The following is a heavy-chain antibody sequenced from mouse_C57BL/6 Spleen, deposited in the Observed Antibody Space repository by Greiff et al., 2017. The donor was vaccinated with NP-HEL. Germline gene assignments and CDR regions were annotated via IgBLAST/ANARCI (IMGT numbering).Heavy chain of an antibody. CDR1: GYTFTDYY. CDR2: INPYNGGT. J-gene: IGHJ2*01. V-gene: IGHV1-19*01. CDR3: ARGGDDYDVFDY. Sequence: EVQLQQSGPVLVKPGASVKMSCKASGYTFTDYYMNWVKQSPGKSLEWIGVINPYNGGTSYNQKFKGKATLTVDKSSSTAYMELNSLTSEDSAVYYCARGGDDYDVFDYWGQGTTLTVSS. D-gene: IGHD2-4*01.